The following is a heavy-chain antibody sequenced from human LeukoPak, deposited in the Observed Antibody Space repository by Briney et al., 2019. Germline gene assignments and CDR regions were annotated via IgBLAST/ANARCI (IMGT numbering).Heavy chain of an antibody. CDR3: ARNPAYYYDSSGYKD. J-gene: IGHJ4*02. V-gene: IGHV1-8*01. CDR2: MNPNSGNT. Sequence: ASVKVSCKASGYTFTSYDINWVRQATGQGLEWMGWMNPNSGNTGYAQKFQGRVTMTRNTSISTAYMELSSLRSEDTAVYYCARNPAYYYDSSGYKDWGQGTLVTVSS. D-gene: IGHD3-22*01. CDR1: GYTFTSYD.